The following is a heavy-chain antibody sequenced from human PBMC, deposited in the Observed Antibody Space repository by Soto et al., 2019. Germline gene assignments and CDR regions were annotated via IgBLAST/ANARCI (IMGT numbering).Heavy chain of an antibody. CDR2: ISSTSNTI. CDR3: ARDNSGWYGDFFDS. J-gene: IGHJ4*02. D-gene: IGHD6-19*01. CDR1: GFTFSSYN. Sequence: GGSLRLSCAASGFTFSSYNMDWVRQAPGKGLEWVSYISSTSNTIFYADSVQGRFTISRDNANNSLYLQMNSLRAEDTAVYYCARDNSGWYGDFFDSWGQGTLVTVSS. V-gene: IGHV3-48*01.